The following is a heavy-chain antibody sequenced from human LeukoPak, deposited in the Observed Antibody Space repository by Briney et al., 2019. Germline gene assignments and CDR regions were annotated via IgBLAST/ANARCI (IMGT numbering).Heavy chain of an antibody. Sequence: ASVKVSCKASGYTSTGYYMHWVRQAPGQGLEWMGWINPNSGGTNYAQKFQGRVTMARDTSISTAYMELSRLRSDDTAVYYCAREDYDSSGSIYWGQGTLVTVSS. V-gene: IGHV1-2*02. D-gene: IGHD3-22*01. CDR3: AREDYDSSGSIY. J-gene: IGHJ4*02. CDR1: GYTSTGYY. CDR2: INPNSGGT.